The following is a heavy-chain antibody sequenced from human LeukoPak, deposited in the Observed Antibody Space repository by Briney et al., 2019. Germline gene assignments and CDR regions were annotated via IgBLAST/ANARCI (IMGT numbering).Heavy chain of an antibody. CDR1: GGTFSPYT. D-gene: IGHD3-10*01. CDR3: ARVKIGECHIDY. V-gene: IGHV1-69*13. CDR2: IITIFGTA. Sequence: SSVKVSCKASGGTFSPYTITWVRQAPGQGLEWMGGIITIFGTAKYAQEFQGRVTITADESTSTDYMKLSSLKSEDTADYYCARVKIGECHIDYWGQGTLVTVSS. J-gene: IGHJ4*02.